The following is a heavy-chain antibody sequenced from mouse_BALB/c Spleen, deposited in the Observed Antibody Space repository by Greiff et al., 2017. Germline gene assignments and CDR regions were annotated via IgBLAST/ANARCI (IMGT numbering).Heavy chain of an antibody. J-gene: IGHJ1*01. CDR3: ARSDTTRYFDV. D-gene: IGHD2-12*01. CDR1: GYAFSSSW. Sequence: QVQLKQSGPELVKPGASVKISCKASGYAFSSSWMNWVKQRPGQGLEWIGRIYPGDGDTNYNGKFKGKATLTADKSSSTAYMQLSSLTSVDSAVYFCARSDTTRYFDVWGAGTTVTVSS. CDR2: IYPGDGDT. V-gene: IGHV1-82*01.